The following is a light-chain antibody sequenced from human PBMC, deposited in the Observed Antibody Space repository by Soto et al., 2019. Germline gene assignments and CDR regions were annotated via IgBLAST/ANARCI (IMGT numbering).Light chain of an antibody. CDR1: SSNIGSNT. Sequence: QPVLTQPPSAPGTPGQRVTISCSGSSSNIGSNTVNWYQQLPGTAPKLLIYSNNQRPSGVPDRFSGTKSGTSASLAISGLQSGDEADYYCAAWDDSLNGYVFATGTKVTVL. J-gene: IGLJ1*01. V-gene: IGLV1-44*01. CDR2: SNN. CDR3: AAWDDSLNGYV.